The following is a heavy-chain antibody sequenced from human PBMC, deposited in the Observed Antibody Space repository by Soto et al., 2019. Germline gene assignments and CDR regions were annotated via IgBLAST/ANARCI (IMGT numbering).Heavy chain of an antibody. CDR1: GFTFSDYW. J-gene: IGHJ5*02. V-gene: IGHV3-7*05. D-gene: IGHD1-1*01. Sequence: EVQLVESGGGLVQPGGSLRLSCAVSGFTFSDYWMTWARQAPGKGLEWVANIKKDGSDKYYVDSVKGRFTISRDNAENSLFLQMNYLGVDDTAVYYCARTGTTQSWGQGTLVTVSS. CDR3: ARTGTTQS. CDR2: IKKDGSDK.